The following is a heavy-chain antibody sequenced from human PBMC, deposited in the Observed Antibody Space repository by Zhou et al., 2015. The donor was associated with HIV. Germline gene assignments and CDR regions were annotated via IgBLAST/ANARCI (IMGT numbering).Heavy chain of an antibody. D-gene: IGHD3-22*01. CDR3: AMGMNSSGYYDYYYYGMDV. CDR1: GGTFSSYT. J-gene: IGHJ6*02. V-gene: IGHV1-69*02. CDR2: IIPILGIA. Sequence: QVQLVQSGAEVKKPGSSVKVSCKASGGTFSSYTISWVRQAPGQGLEWMGRIIPILGIANYAQKFQGRVTITADKSTSTAYMELSSLRSEDTAVYYCAMGMNSSGYYDYYYYGMDVWGQGTTVTVSS.